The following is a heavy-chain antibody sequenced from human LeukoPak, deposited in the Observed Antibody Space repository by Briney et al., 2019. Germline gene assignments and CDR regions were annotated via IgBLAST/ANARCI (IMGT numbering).Heavy chain of an antibody. D-gene: IGHD4-17*01. V-gene: IGHV3-23*01. CDR2: ISGSGGST. CDR3: AKGHSDFGTGFDG. CDR1: GFTFSTYW. Sequence: GGSLRLSCAASGFTFSTYWMHWVRQAPGKGLECVSVISGSGGSTYYADSVKGRFTISRDNSKKTLDLQMNSLRAEDTAVYFCAKGHSDFGTGFDGWGQGTLVTVSS. J-gene: IGHJ4*02.